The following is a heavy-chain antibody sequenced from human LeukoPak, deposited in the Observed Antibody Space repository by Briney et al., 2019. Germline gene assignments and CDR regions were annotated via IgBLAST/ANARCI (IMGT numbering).Heavy chain of an antibody. Sequence: PGGSLRLSCAASGVTFSTYAMGWVRQAPGKGLEWVSSIKRGGGDPFYADSVKGRFTISRDNSKNTLFLQLNSLRAEDTAVYYCAKGGHDFNPFYWWGQGTLVTVSS. CDR2: IKRGGGDP. CDR1: GVTFSTYA. J-gene: IGHJ4*02. D-gene: IGHD2-21*02. V-gene: IGHV3-23*01. CDR3: AKGGHDFNPFYW.